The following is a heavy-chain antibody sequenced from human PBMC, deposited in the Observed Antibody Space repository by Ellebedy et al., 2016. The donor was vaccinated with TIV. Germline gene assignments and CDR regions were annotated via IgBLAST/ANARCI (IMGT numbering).Heavy chain of an antibody. Sequence: GESLKISCAVSGLSSSIFGMHWVRQAPGKGLEWVAGIWYDGRNEYYGDSVKGRFTISRDKSTNTLYLQMNGLRVEDTAVYYCARDPGTSWYGMDVWGQGTTVTVSS. D-gene: IGHD2-2*01. V-gene: IGHV3-33*01. J-gene: IGHJ6*02. CDR2: IWYDGRNE. CDR3: ARDPGTSWYGMDV. CDR1: GLSSSIFG.